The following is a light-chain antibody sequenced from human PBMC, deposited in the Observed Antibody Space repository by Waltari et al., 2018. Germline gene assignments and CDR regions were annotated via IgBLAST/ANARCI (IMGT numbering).Light chain of an antibody. CDR2: RAS. CDR3: QQHGTLPAT. Sequence: EIVLTQSPGTASLSPGERVTLSCRASQSVGSSSLAWYQQKPGQAPRLVIYRASRRATGIPNRFSGSGSGTDFSLTSSILEPEDFAVYYCQQHGTLPATFGQGTKVEIK. CDR1: QSVGSSS. J-gene: IGKJ1*01. V-gene: IGKV3-20*01.